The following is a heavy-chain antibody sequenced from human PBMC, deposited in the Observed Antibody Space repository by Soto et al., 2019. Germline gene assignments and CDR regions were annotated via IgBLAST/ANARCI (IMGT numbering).Heavy chain of an antibody. J-gene: IGHJ6*02. CDR2: INHSGST. D-gene: IGHD5-12*01. CDR1: GGSFSGYY. CDR3: ARGRSTTLLF. V-gene: IGHV4-34*01. Sequence: PSETLSLTCAVYGGSFSGYYWSWIRQPPGKGLEWIGEINHSGSTNYNPSLKSRVTISVDTSKNQFSLKLSSVTAADTAVYYCARGRSTTLLFWGQGTTVTVSS.